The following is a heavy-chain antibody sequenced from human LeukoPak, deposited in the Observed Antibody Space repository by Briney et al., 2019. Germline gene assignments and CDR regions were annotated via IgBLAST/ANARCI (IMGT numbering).Heavy chain of an antibody. V-gene: IGHV3-23*01. CDR3: AKAAYCTSTTCWNDAFDI. CDR1: GFTFSSYA. D-gene: IGHD2-2*01. J-gene: IGHJ3*02. Sequence: PGRSLRLSCAASGFTFSSYAMSWVRQAPGKGLEWVSVISGHGDSTPYADSVKGRFTISRDNSKNTLDLQMNSLRDEDTAVYYCAKAAYCTSTTCWNDAFDIWGQGTMVTVSS. CDR2: ISGHGDST.